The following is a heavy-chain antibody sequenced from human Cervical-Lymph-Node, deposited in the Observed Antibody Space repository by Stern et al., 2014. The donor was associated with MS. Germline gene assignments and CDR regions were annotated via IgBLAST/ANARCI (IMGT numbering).Heavy chain of an antibody. CDR2: IHPGESDI. D-gene: IGHD2-15*01. CDR3: ARLTYGYCGGGSCSWDY. J-gene: IGHJ4*02. Sequence: VQLVQSGAEVKKPGESLKISCQGSGYSFSNYWIGWVRQMPGKGLEWMGVIHPGESDIRYSPSFQGQFTISADNSINPAYLQWSSLKASDTAMFYCARLTYGYCGGGSCSWDYWGQGTLVTVSS. V-gene: IGHV5-51*01. CDR1: GYSFSNYW.